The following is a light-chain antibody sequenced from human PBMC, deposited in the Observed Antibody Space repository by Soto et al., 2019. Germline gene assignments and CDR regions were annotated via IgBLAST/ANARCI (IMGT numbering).Light chain of an antibody. Sequence: IGVTQAPSSLCASRGYSFTITCRASQDITSYLAWYQQKPGKAPKLLIYEASTLQSGVPSRLSGSGSGTEFTLTISSLQPEDFATYYCQQSFNTRACGQGTKVDIK. V-gene: IGKV1-8*01. J-gene: IGKJ1*01. CDR1: QDITSY. CDR2: EAS. CDR3: QQSFNTRA.